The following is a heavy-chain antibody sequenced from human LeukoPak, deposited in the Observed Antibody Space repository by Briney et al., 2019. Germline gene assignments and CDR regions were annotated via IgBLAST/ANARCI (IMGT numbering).Heavy chain of an antibody. V-gene: IGHV4-61*01. Sequence: SETLSLTCTVSGYSISSGYYWSWIRQPPGKGLEWIGYVSYSGSTDCNPSLKSRVTISVDTSKNQFSLKLTSVTAADTAVYYCARSKGTGYYNWFDPWGQGTLVTVSS. CDR3: ARSKGTGYYNWFDP. CDR2: VSYSGST. CDR1: GYSISSGYY. D-gene: IGHD3-9*01. J-gene: IGHJ5*02.